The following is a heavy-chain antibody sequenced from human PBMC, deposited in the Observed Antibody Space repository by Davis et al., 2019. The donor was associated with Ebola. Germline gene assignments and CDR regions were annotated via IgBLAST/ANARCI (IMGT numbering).Heavy chain of an antibody. V-gene: IGHV1-18*01. CDR1: GYTFTSYG. D-gene: IGHD1-1*01. CDR3: ARAQFPTTSDH. J-gene: IGHJ4*02. Sequence: AASVKVSCKASGYTFTSYGISWVRQAPGQGLEWMGRISAYNGNTNYAQKLQGRVTMTTDTSTSTAYMEVGSLRSDDTAVYYCARAQFPTTSDHWGQGTLVTVSS. CDR2: ISAYNGNT.